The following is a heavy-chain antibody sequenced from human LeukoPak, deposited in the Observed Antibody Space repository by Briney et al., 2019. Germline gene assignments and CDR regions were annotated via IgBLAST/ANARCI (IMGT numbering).Heavy chain of an antibody. J-gene: IGHJ4*02. CDR2: ISAYNGNT. V-gene: IGHV1-18*04. D-gene: IGHD5-18*01. CDR3: ARGQLWLLSPHFDY. Sequence: ASVKVSRKASGYTFTSYGISWVRQAPGQGLEWMGWISAYNGNTNYAQKLQGRVTMTTDTSTSTAYMEVRSLRSDDTAVYYCARGQLWLLSPHFDYWGQGTLVTVSS. CDR1: GYTFTSYG.